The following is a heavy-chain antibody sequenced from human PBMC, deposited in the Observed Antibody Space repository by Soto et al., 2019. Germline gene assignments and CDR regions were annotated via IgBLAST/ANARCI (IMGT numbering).Heavy chain of an antibody. CDR2: ISVGSGSI. CDR3: VIDHRWAFDI. Sequence: EVQLVESGGGLVQPGGSLRVSCAASGFTFSSYAMNWVRQAPGKGLEWVSYISVGSGSIFYADSVKGRFTISRDDAKNSLYLQMNTLSDEDTAVYFCVIDHRWAFDIWGQGTMVTVSS. CDR1: GFTFSSYA. V-gene: IGHV3-48*02. J-gene: IGHJ3*02. D-gene: IGHD2-15*01.